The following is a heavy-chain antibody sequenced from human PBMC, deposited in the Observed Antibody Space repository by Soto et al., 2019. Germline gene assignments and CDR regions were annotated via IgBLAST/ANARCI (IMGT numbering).Heavy chain of an antibody. V-gene: IGHV3-9*01. D-gene: IGHD2-15*01. CDR2: VGWNGGDI. CDR1: GFTLDDYT. J-gene: IGHJ6*02. CDR3: AKDPAVVVPVSTSNSHYYGLDA. Sequence: CGSRRLSCAPSGFTLDDYTMHWVRQAPGKDLEWVPGVGWNGGDIVYADSVKGRFAVSRDNNKNSLYLEMNSLRTEDTAIYYSAKDPAVVVPVSTSNSHYYGLDAWGQGSTVTVSS.